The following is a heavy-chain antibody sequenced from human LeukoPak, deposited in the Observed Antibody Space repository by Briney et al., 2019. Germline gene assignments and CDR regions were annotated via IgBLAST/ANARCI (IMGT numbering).Heavy chain of an antibody. D-gene: IGHD5-24*01. J-gene: IGHJ6*02. Sequence: SETLSLTCTVSGGSISSYYWSWIRQPPGKGLEWIGYIYYSGSTNYNPSLKSRVTISVDTSKNQFSLKLSSVTAADTAVYYCARDQSVDGGMDVWGQGTTVTVSS. CDR3: ARDQSVDGGMDV. CDR2: IYYSGST. CDR1: GGSISSYY. V-gene: IGHV4-59*01.